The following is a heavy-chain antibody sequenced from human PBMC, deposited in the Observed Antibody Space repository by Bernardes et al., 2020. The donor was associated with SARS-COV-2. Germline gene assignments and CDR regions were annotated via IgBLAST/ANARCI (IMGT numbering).Heavy chain of an antibody. Sequence: GGSLRLSCAASGFSFNNHGMHWVRQAPGKGLEWVGRTRNKANSYTTEYAASVKGRFTISRDDSKNSLYLQMNSLKTEDTAVYYCAAMIAAAGSDYYYYYGMDVWGQGTLVTVSS. CDR3: AAMIAAAGSDYYYYYGMDV. CDR2: TRNKANSYTT. V-gene: IGHV3-72*01. D-gene: IGHD6-13*01. CDR1: GFSFNNHG. J-gene: IGHJ6*02.